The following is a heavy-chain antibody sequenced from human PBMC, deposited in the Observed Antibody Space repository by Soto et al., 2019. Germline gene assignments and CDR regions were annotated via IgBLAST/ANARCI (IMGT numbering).Heavy chain of an antibody. Sequence: QVQLQESGPGLVKPSQTLSLTCTVSGGSISSGGYYWSWLRQHPGKGLEWIGYIFDSGTTYYNPSLKSRVTISVDPSKSQFSLRLTSVTATDTAVYYCASQASGWYPVYWGQGTLVTVSS. J-gene: IGHJ4*02. CDR1: GGSISSGGYY. D-gene: IGHD6-19*01. V-gene: IGHV4-31*03. CDR2: IFDSGTT. CDR3: ASQASGWYPVY.